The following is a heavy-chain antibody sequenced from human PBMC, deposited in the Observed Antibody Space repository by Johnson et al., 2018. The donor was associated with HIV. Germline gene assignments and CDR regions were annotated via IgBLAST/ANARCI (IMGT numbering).Heavy chain of an antibody. Sequence: VQLVESGGGLVQRGGSLGLCCAASGFTFSTYALSWVRQAPGKGLEWVSAISGSGGSTYYADSVKGRFTISRDNSKNTLYLQMNSLRAEDTAVYYCAKDGAGPDAFDIWGQGTMVTVSS. J-gene: IGHJ3*02. CDR2: ISGSGGST. CDR3: AKDGAGPDAFDI. CDR1: GFTFSTYA. V-gene: IGHV3-23*04. D-gene: IGHD3-16*01.